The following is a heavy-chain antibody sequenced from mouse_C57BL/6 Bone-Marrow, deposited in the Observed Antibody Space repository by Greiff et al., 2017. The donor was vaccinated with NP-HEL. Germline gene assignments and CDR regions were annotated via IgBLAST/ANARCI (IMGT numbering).Heavy chain of an antibody. Sequence: QVQLQQPGAELVMPGASVKLSCKASGYTFTSYWMHWVKQRPGQGLEWIGEIDPSASYTIYNQTFKGKSTLTVYKSSSTAYMQLSSLTSEDSAVYYCARCDYDGDYYAMDYWGQGTSVTVSS. D-gene: IGHD2-4*01. CDR3: ARCDYDGDYYAMDY. V-gene: IGHV1-69*01. CDR1: GYTFTSYW. CDR2: IDPSASYT. J-gene: IGHJ4*01.